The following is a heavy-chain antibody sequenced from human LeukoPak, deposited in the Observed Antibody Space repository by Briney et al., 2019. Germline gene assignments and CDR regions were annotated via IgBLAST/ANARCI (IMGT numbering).Heavy chain of an antibody. Sequence: GRSLRLSCAASGFTVDDYAMHWVRQAPGKGLEWVSGISWNSGSIGYADSVKGRFTISRDNAKNSLYLQMNSLRAEDTALYYCAIKQQLVGGYFDYWGQGTLVTVSS. CDR2: ISWNSGSI. D-gene: IGHD6-13*01. J-gene: IGHJ4*02. CDR1: GFTVDDYA. CDR3: AIKQQLVGGYFDY. V-gene: IGHV3-9*01.